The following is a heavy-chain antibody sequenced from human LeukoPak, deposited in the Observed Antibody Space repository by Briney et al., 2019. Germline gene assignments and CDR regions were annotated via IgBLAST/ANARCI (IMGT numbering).Heavy chain of an antibody. Sequence: PSQTLSLTCTVSGGSISSGGYYWSWIRQPPGKGLEWIGYIYHSGSTYYNPSLKSRVTISVDTSKNQFSLKLSSVTAADTAVYYCARGQWLVPFDYWGQGTLVTVSS. CDR2: IYHSGST. D-gene: IGHD6-19*01. J-gene: IGHJ4*02. V-gene: IGHV4-30-2*01. CDR3: ARGQWLVPFDY. CDR1: GGSISSGGYY.